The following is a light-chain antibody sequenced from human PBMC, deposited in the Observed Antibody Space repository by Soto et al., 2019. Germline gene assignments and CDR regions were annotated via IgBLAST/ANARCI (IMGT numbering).Light chain of an antibody. Sequence: EIVLTQSPGSLSLSLGDRAILSCRASQSVSSSYLAWYQQKPGQAHRLLIYGACSRAAGIPDRLSGSDSGTYFPLTSSRLEPEDFALYYCQQYGISFTFGQGTRLEIK. CDR2: GAC. V-gene: IGKV3-20*01. CDR1: QSVSSSY. CDR3: QQYGISFT. J-gene: IGKJ5*01.